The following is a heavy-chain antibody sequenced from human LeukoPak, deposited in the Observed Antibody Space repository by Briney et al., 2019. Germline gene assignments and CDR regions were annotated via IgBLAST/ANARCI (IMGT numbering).Heavy chain of an antibody. CDR1: GFTFSSYG. CDR3: ARVGGESTSFDY. CDR2: IWYDGSNK. V-gene: IGHV3-33*01. Sequence: GGSLRLSCAASGFTFSSYGMHWVRQAPGKGLEWVAVIWYDGSNKYYADSVKGRFTISRDNSKNTLYLQMNSLRAEDTAVYYCARVGGESTSFDYWGQGTLVTVSS. D-gene: IGHD3-10*01. J-gene: IGHJ4*02.